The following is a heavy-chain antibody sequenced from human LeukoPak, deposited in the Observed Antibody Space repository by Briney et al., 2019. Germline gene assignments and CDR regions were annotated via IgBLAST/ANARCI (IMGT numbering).Heavy chain of an antibody. D-gene: IGHD2-2*01. CDR2: IIPIFGTA. V-gene: IGHV1-69*13. CDR1: GGTFSSYA. CDR3: ARGVPGTYYYYYMDD. Sequence: GASVKVSCKASGGTFSSYAISWVRQAPGQGLEWMGGIIPIFGTANYAQKFQGRVTITADESTSTAYMELSSQRSEDTAVYYCARGVPGTYYYYYMDDWGKGTTVTVSS. J-gene: IGHJ6*03.